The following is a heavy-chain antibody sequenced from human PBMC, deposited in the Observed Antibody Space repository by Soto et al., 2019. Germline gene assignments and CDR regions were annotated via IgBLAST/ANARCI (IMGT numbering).Heavy chain of an antibody. CDR1: GGTFSSYA. J-gene: IGHJ2*01. V-gene: IGHV1-69*06. CDR3: XXSTDSSGWKPYWYXDL. CDR2: IIPIFGTA. Sequence: QVQLVQSGAEVKKPGSSVKVSCKASGGTFSSYAISWVRQAPGQGLEWMGGIIPIFGTANYAQKFQGRVTITADKSTSTAYMELSSLRSEDTAVXXXXXSTDSSGWKPYWYXDLWGRG. D-gene: IGHD6-19*01.